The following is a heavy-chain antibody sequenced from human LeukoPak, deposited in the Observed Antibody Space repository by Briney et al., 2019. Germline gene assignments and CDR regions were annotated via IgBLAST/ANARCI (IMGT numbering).Heavy chain of an antibody. CDR1: GFTFSSYW. CDR3: ARHVVAVGFDY. Sequence: GGSLRLSCAASGFTFSSYWMTGARKAPGKGLVWVSRINSDGSSTSYANSVKGRFTISRDNAKNTLYLQMNSLRAEDTAVYYCARHVVAVGFDYWGQGTLVTVSS. V-gene: IGHV3-74*01. J-gene: IGHJ4*02. CDR2: INSDGSST. D-gene: IGHD3-22*01.